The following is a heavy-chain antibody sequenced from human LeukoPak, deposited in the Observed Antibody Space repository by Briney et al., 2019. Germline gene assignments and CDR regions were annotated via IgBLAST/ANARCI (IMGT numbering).Heavy chain of an antibody. CDR2: IYYSGST. CDR1: GGSISSYY. CDR3: ARHRPGPYDY. J-gene: IGHJ4*02. V-gene: IGHV4-59*08. Sequence: SETLSLTCTVSGGSISSYYWSWVRQPPGRGLEWIGYIYYSGSTNYNPYLKSRVTISVDTSNNQFSLKLSSVTAADTALYYCARHRPGPYDYWGQGTLVTVSS.